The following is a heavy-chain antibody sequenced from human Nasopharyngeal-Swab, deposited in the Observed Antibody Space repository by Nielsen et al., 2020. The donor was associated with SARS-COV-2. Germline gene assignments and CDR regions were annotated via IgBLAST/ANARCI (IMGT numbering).Heavy chain of an antibody. Sequence: GESLKISCAASGFTFSSYWMHWVRQAPGKGLVWVSRSNSDGSSTSYADSVKGRFTISRDNAKNTLYLQMNSLRAEDTAVYYCARGGLRGGFDYWGQGTLVTVSS. CDR3: ARGGLRGGFDY. CDR2: SNSDGSST. D-gene: IGHD4-17*01. CDR1: GFTFSSYW. V-gene: IGHV3-74*01. J-gene: IGHJ4*02.